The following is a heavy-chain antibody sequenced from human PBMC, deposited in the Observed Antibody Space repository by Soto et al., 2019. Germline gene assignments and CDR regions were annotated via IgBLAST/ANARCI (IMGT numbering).Heavy chain of an antibody. CDR1: GGSISSSSYY. V-gene: IGHV4-39*01. CDR3: RLRGLNGDV. J-gene: IGHJ6*02. Sequence: HSATLSLPCTVSGGSISSSSYYWGWIRQPPGKGLEWIGSIYYSGSTYYNPSIKSRVTISVDTSKNQFSLKLSSVTAADTAVYYCRLRGLNGDVWGQGTTVTVSS. CDR2: IYYSGST. D-gene: IGHD5-12*01.